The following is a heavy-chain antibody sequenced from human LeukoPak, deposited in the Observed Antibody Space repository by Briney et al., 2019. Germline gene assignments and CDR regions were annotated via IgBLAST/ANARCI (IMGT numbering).Heavy chain of an antibody. Sequence: GGSLRLSCAASGFTFSSYAMSWVRQAPGKGLEWVSAISGSGGSTYYADSVEGRFTISRDNSKNTLYLQMNSLRAEDTAVYYCAKSGVRGVIIFWFDPWGQGTLVTVSS. CDR2: ISGSGGST. CDR3: AKSGVRGVIIFWFDP. D-gene: IGHD3-10*01. CDR1: GFTFSSYA. V-gene: IGHV3-23*01. J-gene: IGHJ5*02.